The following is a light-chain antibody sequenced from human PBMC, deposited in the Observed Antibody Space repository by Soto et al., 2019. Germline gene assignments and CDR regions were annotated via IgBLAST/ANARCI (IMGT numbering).Light chain of an antibody. V-gene: IGLV2-14*01. J-gene: IGLJ2*01. CDR2: EVS. CDR3: SSYTSSSTVV. Sequence: QPVLTQSASVSGSPGQSITISCTGTSSDVGGYNSVSWYQQHPGKAPKLMIYEVSSRPSGVSNRFSGSKSGNTASLTISGLQAEDEADYYCSSYTSSSTVVFGGGTKLTVL. CDR1: SSDVGGYNS.